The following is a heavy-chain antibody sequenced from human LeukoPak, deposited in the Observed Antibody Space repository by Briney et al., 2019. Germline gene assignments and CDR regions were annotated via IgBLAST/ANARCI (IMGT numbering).Heavy chain of an antibody. CDR2: INPNSGVT. V-gene: IGHV1-2*02. Sequence: ASVKVSCKTSGYTFTGYYMHWVRQAPGQGLEWMGWINPNSGVTNYAQKLQGRVTITRDTSIDTAYMQLSRLRSDDTAVYYCAKDRYGDYEAPFHYYMDAWGRGTTVTVSS. CDR3: AKDRYGDYEAPFHYYMDA. CDR1: GYTFTGYY. J-gene: IGHJ6*03. D-gene: IGHD5-12*01.